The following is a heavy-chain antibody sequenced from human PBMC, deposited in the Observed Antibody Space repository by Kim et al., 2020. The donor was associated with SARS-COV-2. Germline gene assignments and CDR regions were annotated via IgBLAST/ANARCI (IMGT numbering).Heavy chain of an antibody. J-gene: IGHJ4*02. V-gene: IGHV4-30-2*04. Sequence: TYYNPSLKSRVTISVDTSKYQFSLKLSSVTAADTAVYYCARDGYKITSDYWGQGTLVTVSS. CDR2: T. CDR3: ARDGYKITSDY. D-gene: IGHD5-12*01.